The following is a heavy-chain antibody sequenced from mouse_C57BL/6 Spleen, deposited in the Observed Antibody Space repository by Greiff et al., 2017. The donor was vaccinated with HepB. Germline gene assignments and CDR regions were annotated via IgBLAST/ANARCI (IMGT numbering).Heavy chain of an antibody. D-gene: IGHD2-5*01. J-gene: IGHJ2*01. V-gene: IGHV10-1*01. CDR1: GFSFNTYA. CDR3: VRHSNYYFDY. CDR2: IRSKSNNYAT. Sequence: EVQLQESGGGLVQPKGSLKLSCAASGFSFNTYAMNWVRQAPGKGLEWVARIRSKSNNYATYYADSVKDRFTIARDDSESMLYLQMNNLKTEDTAMDYCVRHSNYYFDYWGQGTTLTVSS.